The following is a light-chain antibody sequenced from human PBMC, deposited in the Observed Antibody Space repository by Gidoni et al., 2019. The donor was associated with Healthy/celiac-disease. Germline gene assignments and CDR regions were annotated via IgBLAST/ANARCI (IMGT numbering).Light chain of an antibody. CDR1: KLGDKY. V-gene: IGLV3-1*01. CDR3: QAWDISTVV. CDR2: QDS. Sequence: SYERTQPPSVSVSPGQTASITCSGDKLGDKYACWYQQKPGQSPVLVIYQDSKRPSGIPERFSGSNSGNTATLTISGTQAMDEADYYCQAWDISTVVFGGGTKLTVL. J-gene: IGLJ2*01.